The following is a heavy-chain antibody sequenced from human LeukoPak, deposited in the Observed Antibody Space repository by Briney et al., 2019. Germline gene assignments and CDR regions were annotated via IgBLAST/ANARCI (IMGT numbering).Heavy chain of an antibody. V-gene: IGHV3-11*04. D-gene: IGHD2-2*01. CDR2: ISRSGSTI. CDR1: GFTFSDYY. Sequence: GGSLRLSCAASGFTFSDYYMSWIRQAPGKGLEWVSYISRSGSTIYYADSVKGRFTISRDNAKNSLYLQMNSLRAEDTAVYYCASASDPAIDAFDIWGQGTMVTVSS. J-gene: IGHJ3*02. CDR3: ASASDPAIDAFDI.